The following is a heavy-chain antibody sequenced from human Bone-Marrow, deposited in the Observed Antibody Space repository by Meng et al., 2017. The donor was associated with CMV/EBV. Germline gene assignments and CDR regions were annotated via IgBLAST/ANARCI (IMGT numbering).Heavy chain of an antibody. Sequence: GESLKISCAASGFIFSNYGMQWVRQAPNKGLEWVAVIWYDGSIKYYADSVKGRFTISRDNAKNSLYLQMNSLRAEDTAVYYCARGGIAARIRGSWFDPWGQGNLVTVSS. CDR3: ARGGIAARIRGSWFDP. V-gene: IGHV3-33*01. CDR2: IWYDGSIK. D-gene: IGHD6-6*01. J-gene: IGHJ5*02. CDR1: GFIFSNYG.